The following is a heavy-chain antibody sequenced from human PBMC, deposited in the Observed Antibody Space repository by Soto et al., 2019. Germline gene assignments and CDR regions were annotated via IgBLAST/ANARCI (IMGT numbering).Heavy chain of an antibody. J-gene: IGHJ4*02. D-gene: IGHD6-13*01. Sequence: ASVKVSCKASGYTFISYDINWVRQAAGQGLEWMGWMNPDSGDTGYAQKFQGRVTMTRHTSINTAYMELSSLRSEDTVVYYCARVERSSTSMDHWGQGALVTVSS. CDR3: ARVERSSTSMDH. CDR1: GYTFISYD. V-gene: IGHV1-8*01. CDR2: MNPDSGDT.